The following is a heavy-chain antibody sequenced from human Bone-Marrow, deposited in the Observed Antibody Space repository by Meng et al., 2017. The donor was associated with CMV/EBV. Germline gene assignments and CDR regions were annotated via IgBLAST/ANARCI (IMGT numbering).Heavy chain of an antibody. CDR2: IYWDDDK. CDR3: AHPRGWAFDY. J-gene: IGHJ4*02. Sequence: QITLKECGPSLVKPNQTHTRTLTFSGFSLSTSGVGVGWIRQPPGKALEWLALIYWDDDKRYSPSLKSRITITKDTSKNQVVLTMTNMDPVDTATYYCAHPRGWAFDYWGQGTLVTVSS. D-gene: IGHD6-19*01. V-gene: IGHV2-5*02. CDR1: GFSLSTSGVG.